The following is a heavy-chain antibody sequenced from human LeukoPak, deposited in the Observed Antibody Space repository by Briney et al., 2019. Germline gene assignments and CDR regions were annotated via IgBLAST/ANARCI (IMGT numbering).Heavy chain of an antibody. CDR2: IIPIFGTA. V-gene: IGHV1-69*05. D-gene: IGHD1-26*01. CDR1: GGTFSSYA. CDR3: ARGTVGAPYYFDY. J-gene: IGHJ4*02. Sequence: SVKVSCKASGGTFSSYAISWVRQAPGQGLEWMGGIIPIFGTANYAQKFQGRVTITTDESTSTAYMELSSLRSEDTAVYYCARGTVGAPYYFDYWGQGTLVTVSS.